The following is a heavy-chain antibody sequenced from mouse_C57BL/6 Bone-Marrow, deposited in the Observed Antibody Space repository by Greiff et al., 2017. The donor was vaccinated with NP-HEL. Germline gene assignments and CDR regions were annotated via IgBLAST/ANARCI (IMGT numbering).Heavy chain of an antibody. CDR2: ISYSGST. Sequence: EVQLQESGPGMVKPSQSLSLTCTVTGYSITSGYDWHWIRHFPGNKLEWMGYISYSGSTNYNPSLKSRISITHDTSKNHFFLKLNSVTTEDTATYYCAREDSSGSYAMDYWGQGTSVTVSS. V-gene: IGHV3-1*01. CDR1: GYSITSGYD. CDR3: AREDSSGSYAMDY. D-gene: IGHD3-2*02. J-gene: IGHJ4*01.